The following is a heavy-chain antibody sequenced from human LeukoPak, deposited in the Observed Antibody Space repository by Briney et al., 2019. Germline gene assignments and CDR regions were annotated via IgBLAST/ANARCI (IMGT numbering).Heavy chain of an antibody. V-gene: IGHV4-39*07. CDR3: ARDTNWNYAFDI. CDR1: GDSISSSSYY. CDR2: IYYSGST. Sequence: SETLSLTCTVSGDSISSSSYYWGWVRQPPGKGLEWIVSIYYSGSTYCPPSLKRRLTISVDTSKNQFSLKLSSVTAADTAVYYCARDTNWNYAFDIWGQGTMVTVSS. D-gene: IGHD1-7*01. J-gene: IGHJ3*02.